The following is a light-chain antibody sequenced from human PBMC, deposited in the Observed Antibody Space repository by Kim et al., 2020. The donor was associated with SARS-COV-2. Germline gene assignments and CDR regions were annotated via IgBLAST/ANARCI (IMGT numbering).Light chain of an antibody. CDR2: ANN. CDR3: QSYDSSLSGPV. V-gene: IGLV1-40*01. CDR1: SSNLGGNYD. J-gene: IGLJ2*01. Sequence: QSVLTQPPSVSGAPGQRVTISCTGSSSNLGGNYDVHWYQHLPGAAPTLLIYANNNRPSGVPDRFSGSKSGTSASLAITGLQAEDEADYYCQSYDSSLSGPVFGGGTQLTV.